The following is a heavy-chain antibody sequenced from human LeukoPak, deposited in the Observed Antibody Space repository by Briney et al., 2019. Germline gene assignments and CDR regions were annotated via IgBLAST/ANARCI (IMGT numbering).Heavy chain of an antibody. J-gene: IGHJ4*02. Sequence: PSETLSLTCAVSGGSISSSNWWSWVRQPPGKGLEWIGEIYHSGSTNYNPSLKSRVTISVDKSKNQFSLKLSSVTAADTAVYYCARGEDAYCSSTSCSSLDYWGQGTLVTVSS. V-gene: IGHV4-4*02. D-gene: IGHD2-2*01. CDR1: GGSISSSNW. CDR3: ARGEDAYCSSTSCSSLDY. CDR2: IYHSGST.